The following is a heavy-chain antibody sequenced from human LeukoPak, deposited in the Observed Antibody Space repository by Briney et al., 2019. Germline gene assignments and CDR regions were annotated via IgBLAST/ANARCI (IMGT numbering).Heavy chain of an antibody. V-gene: IGHV4-39*07. CDR2: IYYSGST. CDR1: GGSISSSSYY. D-gene: IGHD2-15*01. J-gene: IGHJ4*02. Sequence: SETLSLTCTVSGGSISSSSYYWGWIRQPPGKGLEWIGSIYYSGSTYYNPSLKSRVTISVDTSKNQFSLKLSSVTAADTAVYYCARVRVVAATPYYFDYWGQGTLVTVSS. CDR3: ARVRVVAATPYYFDY.